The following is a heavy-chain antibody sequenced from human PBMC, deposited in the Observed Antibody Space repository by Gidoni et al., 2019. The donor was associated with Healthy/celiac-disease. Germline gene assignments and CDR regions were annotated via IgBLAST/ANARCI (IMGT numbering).Heavy chain of an antibody. CDR3: ARGRGYQGYFDY. D-gene: IGHD2-2*01. Sequence: SYAMHWVRQAPGKGLEWVAVISYDGSNKYYADSVKGRFTISRDNSKNTLYLQMNSLRAEDTAVYYCARGRGYQGYFDYWGQGTLVTVSS. J-gene: IGHJ4*02. V-gene: IGHV3-30-3*01. CDR2: ISYDGSNK. CDR1: SYA.